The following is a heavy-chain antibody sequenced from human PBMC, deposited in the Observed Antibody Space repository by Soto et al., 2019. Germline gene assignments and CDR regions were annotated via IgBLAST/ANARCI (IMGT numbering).Heavy chain of an antibody. CDR3: SSGSDYPNWFDP. J-gene: IGHJ5*02. CDR1: GFTFNDSA. D-gene: IGHD3-10*01. Sequence: EVQLVESGGGLVQPGGSLKLSCAAAGFTFNDSAMHWVRQASGKGLAWVGRIRSKSKDYATTYAVSVTGRFTISRDDSKNMAYLQMNNLKTEDTAVYYCSSGSDYPNWFDPWGQGTLVTVSS. CDR2: IRSKSKDYAT. V-gene: IGHV3-73*01.